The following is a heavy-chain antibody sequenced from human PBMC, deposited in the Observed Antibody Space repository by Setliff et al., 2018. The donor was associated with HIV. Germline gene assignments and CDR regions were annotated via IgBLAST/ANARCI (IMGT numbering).Heavy chain of an antibody. CDR2: INPSGGST. J-gene: IGHJ6*03. CDR3: ARHFGYGSGSYPYYYYMDV. CDR1: GYTFSSYY. D-gene: IGHD3-10*01. Sequence: GASVKVSCKASGYTFSSYYIHWVRQAPGQGLEWMGMINPSGGSTSYAQKFQARVTMTRDTTTNTVYMELSSLRSEDTAVYYCARHFGYGSGSYPYYYYMDVWGKGTTVTVSS. V-gene: IGHV1-46*01.